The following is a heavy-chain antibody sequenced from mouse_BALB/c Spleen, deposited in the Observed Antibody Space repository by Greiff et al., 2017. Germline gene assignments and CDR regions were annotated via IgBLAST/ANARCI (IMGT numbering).Heavy chain of an antibody. J-gene: IGHJ3*01. V-gene: IGHV1-54*01. D-gene: IGHD4-1*01. Sequence: QVQLQQSGAELVRPGTSVKVSCKASGYAFTNYLIEWVKQRPGQGLEWIGVINPGSGGTNYNEKFKGKATLTADKSSSTAYMQLSSLTSDDSAVYYCASLTGTGFAYWGQGTLVTVSA. CDR3: ASLTGTGFAY. CDR2: INPGSGGT. CDR1: GYAFTNYL.